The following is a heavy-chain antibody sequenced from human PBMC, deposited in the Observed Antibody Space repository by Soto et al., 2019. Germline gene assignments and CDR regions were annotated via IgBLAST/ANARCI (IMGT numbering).Heavy chain of an antibody. CDR3: ARGVGSSPPRY. J-gene: IGHJ4*02. D-gene: IGHD1-26*01. Sequence: SETLSLTCSISCGSISVYYWSWIWQRPGQGLEWIGYIYASGSPYYNPSLRSRVTISADTSKNQISLKLTSPTAADTAVYYCARGVGSSPPRYWGRGTLVT. CDR1: CGSISVYY. V-gene: IGHV4-59*01. CDR2: IYASGSP.